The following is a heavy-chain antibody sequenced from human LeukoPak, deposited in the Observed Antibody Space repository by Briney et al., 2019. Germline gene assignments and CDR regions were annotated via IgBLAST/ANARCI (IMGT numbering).Heavy chain of an antibody. J-gene: IGHJ4*02. CDR3: ARDQGIAVAGQGY. D-gene: IGHD6-19*01. CDR1: GYTLTELS. CDR2: ISAYNGNT. V-gene: IGHV1-18*01. Sequence: ASVKVSCKVSGYTLTELSMHWVRQAPGQGLEWMGWISAYNGNTNYAQKLQGRVTMTTDTSTSTAYMELRSLRSDDTAVYYCARDQGIAVAGQGYWGQGTLVTVSS.